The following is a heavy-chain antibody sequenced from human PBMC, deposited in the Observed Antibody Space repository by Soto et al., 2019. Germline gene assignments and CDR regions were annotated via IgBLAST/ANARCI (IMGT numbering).Heavy chain of an antibody. CDR2: ISWNSGSI. CDR3: ATDLYRHYYYGMDV. D-gene: IGHD1-26*01. V-gene: IGHV3-9*01. Sequence: EVQLVESGGGLVQPGRSLRLSCAASGFTFDDYAMHWVRQAPGKGLEWVSGISWNSGSIGYADSVKGRFTISRDNAKNSLYLQMNSLRAEDTALYYCATDLYRHYYYGMDVWGQGTTVTVSS. CDR1: GFTFDDYA. J-gene: IGHJ6*02.